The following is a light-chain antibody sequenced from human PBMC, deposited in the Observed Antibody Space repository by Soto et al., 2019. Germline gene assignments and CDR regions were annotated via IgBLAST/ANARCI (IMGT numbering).Light chain of an antibody. CDR3: SSYGATSTL. CDR2: DVS. V-gene: IGLV2-14*03. CDR1: TSDIGSYNY. Sequence: QSVLTQPAALSGSPGQSITISCTGTTSDIGSYNYVSWYQQRPGKAPKLMIFDVSYRPSGISDRFSGSKSGNTASLTISGLQPEDEAYYYCSSYGATSTLFGGGTKLTVL. J-gene: IGLJ2*01.